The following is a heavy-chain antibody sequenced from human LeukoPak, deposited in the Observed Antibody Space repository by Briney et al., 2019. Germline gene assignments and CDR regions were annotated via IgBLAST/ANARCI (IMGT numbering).Heavy chain of an antibody. CDR2: IHPNSGGT. D-gene: IGHD2-2*01. CDR1: GYTFTAYY. J-gene: IGHJ4*02. V-gene: IGHV1-2*02. Sequence: ASVKVSCKASGYTFTAYYLHWVRQAPGQGLEWMGWIHPNSGGTNYAQNFQGRVSMTTDTSTSTAYMELRSLRSDDTAVYYCARDRGHCSSTSCYVDMDYWGQGTLVTVSS. CDR3: ARDRGHCSSTSCYVDMDY.